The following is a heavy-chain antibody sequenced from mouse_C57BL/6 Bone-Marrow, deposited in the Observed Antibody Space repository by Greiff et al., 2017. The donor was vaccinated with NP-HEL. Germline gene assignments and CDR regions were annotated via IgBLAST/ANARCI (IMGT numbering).Heavy chain of an antibody. V-gene: IGHV1-55*01. CDR1: GYTFTSYW. J-gene: IGHJ1*03. CDR2: IYPGSGST. CDR3: ARRATVVATRYFDV. Sequence: VQLQQPGAELVKPGASVKMSCKASGYTFTSYWITWVKQRPGQGLEWIGDIYPGSGSTNYNEKFKSKATLTVDTSSSTAYMQLSSLTSEDSAVYDCARRATVVATRYFDVWGTGTTVTVSS. D-gene: IGHD1-1*01.